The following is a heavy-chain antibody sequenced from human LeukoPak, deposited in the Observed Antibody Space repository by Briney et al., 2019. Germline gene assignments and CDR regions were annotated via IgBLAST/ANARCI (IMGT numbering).Heavy chain of an antibody. CDR3: AKGRYDIT. V-gene: IGHV3-23*01. D-gene: IGHD3-22*01. CDR2: ISGIGGKT. Sequence: GGSLRLSCAASGFTFSVYGMSWVRQAPGKGLEWVSGISGIGGKTYYADSVKGRFTISRDNSKNTLYLQMNSLRAEDTAVYYCAKGRYDITWGQGTLVTVSS. CDR1: GFTFSVYG. J-gene: IGHJ5*02.